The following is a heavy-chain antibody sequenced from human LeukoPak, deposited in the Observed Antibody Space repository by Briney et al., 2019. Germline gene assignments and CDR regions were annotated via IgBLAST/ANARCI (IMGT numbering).Heavy chain of an antibody. CDR3: ARSNRHGSGILGY. CDR2: IIPIFGTA. J-gene: IGHJ4*02. CDR1: GGTFSSYA. D-gene: IGHD3-10*01. Sequence: SVKVSCKASGGTFSSYAISWVRQAPGQGLEWMGGIIPIFGTANYAQKFQGRVTITADESTSTAYMELSSLRSEDTAVYYCARSNRHGSGILGYWGQGTLVTVSP. V-gene: IGHV1-69*13.